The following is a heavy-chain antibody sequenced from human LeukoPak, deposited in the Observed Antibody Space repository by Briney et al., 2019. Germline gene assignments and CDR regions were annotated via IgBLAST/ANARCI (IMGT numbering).Heavy chain of an antibody. J-gene: IGHJ4*02. CDR3: ARVDYGDYVWYFDY. CDR2: ISGSGSNT. V-gene: IGHV3-23*01. D-gene: IGHD4-17*01. CDR1: GFTFSTYA. Sequence: PGGSLRLSCAASGFTFSTYAMSWVRQAPGKGLEWVSAISGSGSNTYYADSVKGRFTISRDSSKNTLYLQMNSLRAEDTAVYYCARVDYGDYVWYFDYWGQGTLVTVSS.